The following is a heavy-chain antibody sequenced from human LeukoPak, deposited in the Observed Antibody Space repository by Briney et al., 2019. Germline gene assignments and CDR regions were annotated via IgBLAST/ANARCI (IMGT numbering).Heavy chain of an antibody. CDR1: GSTFSRYA. CDR3: AKDFGDCSNGVCYGKPFDY. Sequence: PGGSLRLSCAASGSTFSRYAMSWARQAPGKGLEWVSGISGSGDTAYYADPVKGRFTISRDNSKNTLYLQMNSLRAEDTAVYYCAKDFGDCSNGVCYGKPFDYWGQGTLVTASS. V-gene: IGHV3-23*01. D-gene: IGHD2-8*01. J-gene: IGHJ4*02. CDR2: ISGSGDTA.